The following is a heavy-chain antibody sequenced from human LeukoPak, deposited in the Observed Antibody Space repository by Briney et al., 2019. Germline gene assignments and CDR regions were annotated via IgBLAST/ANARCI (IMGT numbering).Heavy chain of an antibody. CDR3: ARGVLRRVRYSSSWYYYFDY. V-gene: IGHV1-69*05. CDR2: IIPIFGTA. J-gene: IGHJ4*02. Sequence: SVKVSCKASGGTFSSYAISWVRQAPGQGLEWMGGIIPIFGTANYAQKFQGRVTITTDESTSTAYMELSSLRSEDTAVYYCARGVLRRVRYSSSWYYYFDYWGQGTLVTVSS. D-gene: IGHD6-13*01. CDR1: GGTFSSYA.